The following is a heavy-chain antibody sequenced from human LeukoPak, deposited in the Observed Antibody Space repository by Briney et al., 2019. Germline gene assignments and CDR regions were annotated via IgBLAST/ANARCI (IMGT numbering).Heavy chain of an antibody. V-gene: IGHV1-69*13. J-gene: IGHJ4*02. CDR1: GGTFSSYA. CDR2: IIPIFGTA. D-gene: IGHD3-22*01. CDR3: AHSSGYPGYFDY. Sequence: GASVKVSCEASGGTFSSYAISWVRQAPGQGLEWMGGIIPIFGTANYAQKFQGRVTITADESTSTAYMELSSLRSEDTAVYYCAHSSGYPGYFDYWGQGTLVTVSS.